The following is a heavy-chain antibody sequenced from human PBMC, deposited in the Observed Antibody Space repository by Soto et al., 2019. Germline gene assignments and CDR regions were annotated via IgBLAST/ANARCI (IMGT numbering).Heavy chain of an antibody. D-gene: IGHD7-27*01. J-gene: IGHJ3*02. CDR1: GFTFSSYS. V-gene: IGHV3-48*04. CDR2: ISSSSSTI. CDR3: ARAGTGEWSGAFDI. Sequence: GGSLRLSCAASGFTFSSYSMNWVRQAPGKGLEWVSYISSSSSTIYYADSVKGRFTISRDNAKNSLYLQMNSLRAEDTAVYYCARAGTGEWSGAFDIWGQGTMVTVSS.